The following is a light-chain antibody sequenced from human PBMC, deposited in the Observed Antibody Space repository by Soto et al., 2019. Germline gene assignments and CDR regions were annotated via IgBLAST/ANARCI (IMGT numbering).Light chain of an antibody. V-gene: IGKV3-11*01. CDR1: QSVSSY. CDR3: QQYNTYLT. Sequence: EVVLTQSPGTLSLSPGERATLSCRASQSVSSYLAWYQQKPGQAPRLLIYDASNRATGVPARFSGSGSGTDFTLTISSLEPENFATYYCQQYNTYLTFGQGTKV. J-gene: IGKJ1*01. CDR2: DAS.